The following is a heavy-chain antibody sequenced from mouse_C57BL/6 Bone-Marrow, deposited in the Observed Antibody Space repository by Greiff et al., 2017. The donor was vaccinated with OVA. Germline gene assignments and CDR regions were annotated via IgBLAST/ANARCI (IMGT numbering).Heavy chain of an antibody. CDR2: ISNGGGST. CDR1: GFTFSDYY. CDR3: ARHVAMDY. Sequence: EVKVEESGGGLVQPGGSLKLSCAASGFTFSDYYMYWVRQTPEKRLEWVAYISNGGGSTYYPDTVKGRFTISRDNAKNTLYLQMSRLKSEDTAMYYCARHVAMDYWGQGTSVTVSS. V-gene: IGHV5-12*01. J-gene: IGHJ4*01.